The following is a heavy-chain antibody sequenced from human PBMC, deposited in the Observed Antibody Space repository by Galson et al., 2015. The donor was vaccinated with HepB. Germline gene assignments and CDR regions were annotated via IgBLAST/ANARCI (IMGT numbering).Heavy chain of an antibody. D-gene: IGHD3-10*01. CDR3: ARGSFQYFDF. J-gene: IGHJ4*02. CDR1: GFTFSSYN. CDR2: ISSSAYAI. Sequence: SLRLSCAASGFTFSSYNMNWVRQAPGKGLEWLSYISSSAYAIYYADSVKGRFTISRDNAKNSLYLQMNSLRADDTAVYYCARGSFQYFDFWGQGTLVTVSS. V-gene: IGHV3-48*01.